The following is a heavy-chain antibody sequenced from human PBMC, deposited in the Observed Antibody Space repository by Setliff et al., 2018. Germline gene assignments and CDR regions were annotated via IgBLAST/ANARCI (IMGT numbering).Heavy chain of an antibody. D-gene: IGHD2-2*01. J-gene: IGHJ3*02. CDR1: GYSISSGHF. CDR2: IYYSGST. V-gene: IGHV4-38-2*01. Sequence: SETLSLTCGVSGYSISSGHFWGWIRQPPGKGLEWLGNIYYSGSTNYNPSLKSRVTISVDTSKNQFSLILRSVTAADTAVYYCARGRMRGSCSGPSCTYDPFDIWGRGTPVTVSS. CDR3: ARGRMRGSCSGPSCTYDPFDI.